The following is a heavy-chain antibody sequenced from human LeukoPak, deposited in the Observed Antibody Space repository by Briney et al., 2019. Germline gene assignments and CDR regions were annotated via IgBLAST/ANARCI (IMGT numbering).Heavy chain of an antibody. Sequence: GGSLRLSCAASGFTFSSYAMHWVRQAPGKGLEWVAFIRYDGRNKYYADSVKGRFTISRDNSKNTLYLQMNSLRAGDTSVYYCAKDLGDSGPTPDSDYWGQGTLVTVSS. V-gene: IGHV3-30*02. D-gene: IGHD1-26*01. CDR3: AKDLGDSGPTPDSDY. CDR2: IRYDGRNK. J-gene: IGHJ4*02. CDR1: GFTFSSYA.